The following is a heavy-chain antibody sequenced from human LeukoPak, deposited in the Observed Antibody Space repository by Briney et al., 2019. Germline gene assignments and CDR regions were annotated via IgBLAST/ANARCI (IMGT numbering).Heavy chain of an antibody. D-gene: IGHD5-12*01. CDR1: GGSVIDGDYS. Sequence: SETLSLTCALSGGSVIDGDYSWSWIRQPAGKGLEWIGRIYTSGNTDYNPSLKSRVTLSIDTSKNQFSLKLSSVTAADTAVFYCASLVHSGFGSSYYYYYMDVWGKGTTVTVSS. CDR2: IYTSGNT. J-gene: IGHJ6*03. CDR3: ASLVHSGFGSSYYYYYMDV. V-gene: IGHV4-61*02.